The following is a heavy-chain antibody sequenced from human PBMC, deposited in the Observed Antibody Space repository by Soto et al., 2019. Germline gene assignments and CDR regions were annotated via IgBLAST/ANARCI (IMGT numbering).Heavy chain of an antibody. V-gene: IGHV1-24*01. Sequence: PVNVSCDLSGYTLTELSMHWVRQAPGKGLEWMGGFDPEDGETIYAQKFQGRVTMTEDTSTDTAYMELSSLRSEDTAVYYCATVAAAAGDFDYWGQGTLVTVSS. CDR2: FDPEDGET. D-gene: IGHD6-13*01. CDR3: ATVAAAAGDFDY. J-gene: IGHJ4*02. CDR1: GYTLTELS.